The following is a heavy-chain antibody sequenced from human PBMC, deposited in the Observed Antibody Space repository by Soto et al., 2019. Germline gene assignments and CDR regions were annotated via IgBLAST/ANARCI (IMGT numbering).Heavy chain of an antibody. J-gene: IGHJ3*02. CDR1: GFTFSSYA. Sequence: GGSLRLSCAASGFTFSSYAMSWVRQAPGKGLEWVSAISGSGGSTYYADSVKGRFTISRDNSKNTLYLQRNSLRAEDTAVYYCAKDPSEGCSSTSCYLSGSGLGDAFDIWGQGTMVTVSS. CDR2: ISGSGGST. D-gene: IGHD2-2*01. CDR3: AKDPSEGCSSTSCYLSGSGLGDAFDI. V-gene: IGHV3-23*01.